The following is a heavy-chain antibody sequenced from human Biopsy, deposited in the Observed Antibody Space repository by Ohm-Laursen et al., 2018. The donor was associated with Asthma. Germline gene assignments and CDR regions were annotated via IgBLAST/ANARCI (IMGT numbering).Heavy chain of an antibody. V-gene: IGHV3-30*18. CDR3: AKDVFPGWELRRGPDY. CDR1: GFSFSNYG. J-gene: IGHJ4*02. D-gene: IGHD1-26*01. CDR2: ISFDGSNK. Sequence: SLRLSCTASGFSFSNYGMHWVRQAPGKGLEWVAVISFDGSNKYYADFVKGRFTISRDNSKNTLYLQMNSLRAEDTAVYYCAKDVFPGWELRRGPDYWGQGTLVTASS.